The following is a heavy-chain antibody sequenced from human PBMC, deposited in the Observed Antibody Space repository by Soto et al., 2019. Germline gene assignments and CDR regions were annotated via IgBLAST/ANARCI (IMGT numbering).Heavy chain of an antibody. CDR1: GFTFSSFG. CDR2: ISYDGNNK. V-gene: IGHV3-30*18. Sequence: GGSLRLSCAASGFTFSSFGMHWVRQAPGKGLEWVAVISYDGNNKYYTDSVKGRFTLSRDNSKNTLSLQMNSLRVEDTAVYYCAKDQGSYYYHGMDVWGQGTTVTVSS. CDR3: AKDQGSYYYHGMDV. J-gene: IGHJ6*02.